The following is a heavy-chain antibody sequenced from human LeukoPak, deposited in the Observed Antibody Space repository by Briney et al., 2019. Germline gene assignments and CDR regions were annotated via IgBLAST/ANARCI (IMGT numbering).Heavy chain of an antibody. CDR3: ARGKRHCSSTSCYTVYY. CDR2: MNPNSGNT. CDR1: GYTFTSNG. D-gene: IGHD2-2*02. J-gene: IGHJ4*02. V-gene: IGHV1-8*03. Sequence: GASVKVSCKASGYTFTSNGISWVRQAPGQGLEWMGWMNPNSGNTGYAQKFQGRVTITRNTSISTAYMELSSLRSEDTAVYYCARGKRHCSSTSCYTVYYWGQGTLVTVSS.